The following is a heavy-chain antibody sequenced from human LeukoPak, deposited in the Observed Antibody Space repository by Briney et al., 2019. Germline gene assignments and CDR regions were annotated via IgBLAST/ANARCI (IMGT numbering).Heavy chain of an antibody. J-gene: IGHJ6*03. CDR2: IYYSGST. Sequence: ASETLSLTCTVSGGSISSYYWSWIRQPPGKGLEWIGYIYYSGSTNYNPTLKSRVTISVDTSKNQFSLKLSSVTAADTAVYYCARAFSGSGSYYSEMLYYYYYMDVWGKGTTVTISS. D-gene: IGHD3-10*01. V-gene: IGHV4-59*01. CDR3: ARAFSGSGSYYSEMLYYYYYMDV. CDR1: GGSISSYY.